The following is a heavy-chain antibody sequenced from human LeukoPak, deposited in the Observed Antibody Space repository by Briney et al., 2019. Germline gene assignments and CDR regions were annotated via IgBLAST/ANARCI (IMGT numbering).Heavy chain of an antibody. J-gene: IGHJ6*03. Sequence: SQTLSLTCTVSGGSISSGSYYWSWIRQPAGKGLEWIGRIYTSGSTNYNPSLKSRVTISVDTSKNQFSLKLSSVTAADTAVYYCARSRWTKSVAGTDYYCYMDVWGKGTTVTISS. D-gene: IGHD6-19*01. CDR3: ARSRWTKSVAGTDYYCYMDV. V-gene: IGHV4-61*02. CDR2: IYTSGST. CDR1: GGSISSGSYY.